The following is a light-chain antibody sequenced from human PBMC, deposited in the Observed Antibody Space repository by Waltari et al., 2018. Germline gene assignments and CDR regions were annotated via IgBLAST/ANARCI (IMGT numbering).Light chain of an antibody. CDR3: QSYDITLRVV. Sequence: QSVLTQPPSVSGAPGQRVTIACTGSGSNIGAGSDVPWYQQVPRAAPKLLIYGSSSRPLGVPDRFFGSTSGTSASLAIIGLQAEDEADYYCQSYDITLRVVFGGGTKLTVL. CDR2: GSS. V-gene: IGLV1-40*01. CDR1: GSNIGAGSD. J-gene: IGLJ3*02.